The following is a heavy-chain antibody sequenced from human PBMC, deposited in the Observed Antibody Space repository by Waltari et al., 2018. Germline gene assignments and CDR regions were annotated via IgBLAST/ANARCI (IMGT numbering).Heavy chain of an antibody. CDR3: ARDRGRGLYLDT. D-gene: IGHD1-1*01. CDR1: GDSMRTSDH. J-gene: IGHJ4*02. CDR2: VRGDGKT. Sequence: QLQLQESGPGLVKPSGTLSLICAVSGDSMRTSDHWSWVRQPPGKGLEWIGQVRGDGKTNYNPSFASRVTMSLDTSTYHFALKLTSATAADTALYYCARDRGRGLYLDTWGQGTLVTVSP. V-gene: IGHV4-4*02.